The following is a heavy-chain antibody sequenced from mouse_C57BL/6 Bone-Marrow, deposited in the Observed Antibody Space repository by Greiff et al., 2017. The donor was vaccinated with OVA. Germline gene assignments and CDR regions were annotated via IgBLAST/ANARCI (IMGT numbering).Heavy chain of an antibody. Sequence: EVQLQQSGAELVRPGASVKLSCTASGFNIKDDYMHWVKQRPEQGLEWIGWIDPENGDTEYASKFQGKATITADTSSNTAYLQLSSLTSEDTAVYYCTTGWEDAMDYWGQGTSVTVSS. CDR2: IDPENGDT. CDR1: GFNIKDDY. D-gene: IGHD1-1*02. CDR3: TTGWEDAMDY. J-gene: IGHJ4*01. V-gene: IGHV14-4*01.